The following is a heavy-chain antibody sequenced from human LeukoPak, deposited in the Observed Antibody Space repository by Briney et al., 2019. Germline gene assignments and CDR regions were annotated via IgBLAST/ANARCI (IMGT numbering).Heavy chain of an antibody. CDR3: ARHSSGWYYFDY. CDR2: IYYSGST. J-gene: IGHJ4*02. Sequence: SETLSLTCTVSGGSISSYYWSWIRQSPGKGLEWIGYIYYSGSTNYNPSLKSRVTISVDTSKNQFSLRLSSVTAADTAVYYCARHSSGWYYFDYWGQGTLVTVSS. D-gene: IGHD6-19*01. CDR1: GGSISSYY. V-gene: IGHV4-59*01.